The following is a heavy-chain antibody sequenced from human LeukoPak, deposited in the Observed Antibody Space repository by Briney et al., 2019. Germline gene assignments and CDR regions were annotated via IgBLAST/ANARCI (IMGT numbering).Heavy chain of an antibody. CDR2: ITNSGDST. Sequence: GGSLRLSCAASGFTFSSYAMSWVRQAPGKGLEWVSSITNSGDSTYYADSVKGRFIISRDNSKNTLSLQMYSLRGEDTAVYYCAKGLGGFDKWGQGTMVIVSS. V-gene: IGHV3-23*01. CDR3: AKGLGGFDK. J-gene: IGHJ3*02. D-gene: IGHD2-15*01. CDR1: GFTFSSYA.